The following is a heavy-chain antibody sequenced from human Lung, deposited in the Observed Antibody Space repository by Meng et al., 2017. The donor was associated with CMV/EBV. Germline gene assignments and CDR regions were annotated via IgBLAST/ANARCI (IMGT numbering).Heavy chain of an antibody. CDR1: GFSFSSFG. V-gene: IGHV3-33*06. J-gene: IGHJ6*02. Sequence: GGSLRLXCAASGFSFSSFGMHWVRLAPGKGLEWVAVIWYDGTNKYYVDSVKGRFTISRDNSKNTLFLQMDSVRVEDTAVYYCAKDTLAGINNYYGMDVWGQGTXVTVSS. CDR2: IWYDGTNK. CDR3: AKDTLAGINNYYGMDV. D-gene: IGHD1-1*01.